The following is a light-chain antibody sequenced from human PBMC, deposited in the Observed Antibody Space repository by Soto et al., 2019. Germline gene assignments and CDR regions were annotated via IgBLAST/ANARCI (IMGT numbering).Light chain of an antibody. V-gene: IGKV1-5*03. CDR1: QSISSW. CDR2: KAS. J-gene: IGKJ4*01. Sequence: DIQMTQSPSTLSASVGDRVIITCRASQSISSWLAWYQQKPGKAPTVLIYKASSLESGVPSRFSGSGSGTEFTLTISSLQPDDFATYYCQHYNSYPLTFGGGTKVEIK. CDR3: QHYNSYPLT.